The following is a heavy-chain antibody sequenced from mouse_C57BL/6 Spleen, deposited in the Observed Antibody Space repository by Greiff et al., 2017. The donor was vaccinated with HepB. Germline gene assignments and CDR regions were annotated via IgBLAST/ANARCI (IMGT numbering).Heavy chain of an antibody. J-gene: IGHJ2*01. CDR3: ARKGPWDVFDY. D-gene: IGHD4-1*01. CDR1: GYAFSSYW. CDR2: IYPGDGDT. Sequence: VNVVESGAELVKPGASVKISCKASGYAFSSYWMNWVKQRPGKGLEWIGQIYPGDGDTNYNGKFKGKATLTADKSSSTAYMQLSSLTSEDSAVYFCARKGPWDVFDYWGQGTTLTVSS. V-gene: IGHV1-80*01.